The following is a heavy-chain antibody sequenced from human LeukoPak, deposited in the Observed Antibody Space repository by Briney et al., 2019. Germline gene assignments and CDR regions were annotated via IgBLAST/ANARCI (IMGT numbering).Heavy chain of an antibody. CDR3: ARVTAVAAVYFFDY. D-gene: IGHD6-19*01. CDR1: GFTFSNFW. Sequence: GGSLRLSCAASGFTFSNFWMSWVRQAPGKGLEWVANINEDGRETYSVDSVKGRFTISRDNAKNSLYLQMNSLRGEDTAVYYCARVTAVAAVYFFDYWGQGTLVTVSS. J-gene: IGHJ4*02. V-gene: IGHV3-7*05. CDR2: INEDGRET.